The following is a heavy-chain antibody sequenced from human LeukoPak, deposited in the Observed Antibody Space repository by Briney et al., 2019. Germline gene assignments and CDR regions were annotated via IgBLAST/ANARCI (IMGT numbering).Heavy chain of an antibody. CDR1: GGSFSGYY. Sequence: SETLSLTCAVYGGSFSGYYWSWNRQPPGKGLEWIGEINHSGSTNYNPSLKSRVTISVDTSKNQFSLKLSSVTAADTAVYYCARGPPDWDSSGYCPTLDYWGQGTLVTVSS. V-gene: IGHV4-34*01. D-gene: IGHD3-22*01. CDR2: INHSGST. J-gene: IGHJ4*02. CDR3: ARGPPDWDSSGYCPTLDY.